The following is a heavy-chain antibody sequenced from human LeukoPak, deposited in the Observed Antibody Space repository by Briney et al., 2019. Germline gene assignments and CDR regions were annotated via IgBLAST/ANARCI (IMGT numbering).Heavy chain of an antibody. CDR1: GFTFSSYW. Sequence: GGSLRLSCAASGFTFSSYWMSWVRQAPGKGLEWVANIKQDGSEKYYVDSVKGRFTISRDNAKNSLYLQLNTLRAEDTAVYYCAKDGRDYSNYETDYWGQGTLVTVSS. D-gene: IGHD4-11*01. CDR2: IKQDGSEK. J-gene: IGHJ4*02. V-gene: IGHV3-7*03. CDR3: AKDGRDYSNYETDY.